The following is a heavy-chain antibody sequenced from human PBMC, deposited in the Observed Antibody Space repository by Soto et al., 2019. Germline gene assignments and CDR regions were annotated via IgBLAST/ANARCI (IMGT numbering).Heavy chain of an antibody. CDR3: TIVRVADSALDH. V-gene: IGHV3-30*02. Sequence: GGSLRLSCVGSGFIFSNNGMHWVRQTPGKGLECVAFMSDDGSDTFYADSVKGRFTISRDNSKNTLFLHMSNLRAEDTAMYYCTIVRVADSALDHWGQGTLVTVYS. CDR1: GFIFSNNG. J-gene: IGHJ4*02. CDR2: MSDDGSDT. D-gene: IGHD3-10*02.